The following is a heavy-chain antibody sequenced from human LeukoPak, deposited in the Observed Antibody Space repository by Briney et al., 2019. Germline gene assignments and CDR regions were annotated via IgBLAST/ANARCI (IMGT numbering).Heavy chain of an antibody. V-gene: IGHV4-38-2*01. CDR3: ARGFDWFGELFSYYYYYYYMDV. D-gene: IGHD3-10*01. J-gene: IGHJ6*03. CDR2: IYHSGST. Sequence: SETLSLTCAVSGGSISSGYFWGWIRQPPGKGLECIGTIYHSGSTYYNPSLKSRVTISVDTSKNQFSLKLSSVTAADTAVYYCARGFDWFGELFSYYYYYYYMDVWGKGTTVTVSS. CDR1: GGSISSGYF.